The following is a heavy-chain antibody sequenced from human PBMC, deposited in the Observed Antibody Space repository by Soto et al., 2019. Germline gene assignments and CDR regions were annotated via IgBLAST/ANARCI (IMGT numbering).Heavy chain of an antibody. Sequence: GGSLRLSCAASGFTFSSYAMHWVRQAPGKGLEWVAVISYDGSNKYYADSVKGRFTISRDNSKNTLYLQMNSLRAEDTAVYYCARELAMVRGVTYNSLIDYWGQGTLVTVSS. J-gene: IGHJ4*02. CDR3: ARELAMVRGVTYNSLIDY. V-gene: IGHV3-30-3*01. D-gene: IGHD3-10*01. CDR1: GFTFSSYA. CDR2: ISYDGSNK.